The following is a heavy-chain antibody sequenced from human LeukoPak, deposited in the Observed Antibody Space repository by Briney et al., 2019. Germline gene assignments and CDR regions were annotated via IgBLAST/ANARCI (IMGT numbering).Heavy chain of an antibody. CDR2: ISWNSGSI. J-gene: IGHJ4*02. D-gene: IGHD6-13*01. V-gene: IGHV3-9*01. Sequence: PGGSLRLTCAASGFTFDGYAMHWVRQAPGEGLEWVSGISWNSGSIGYADSVKGRFTISRDNAKHSLYLQMNSLRAEDAAVYYCARDYSSPGNFDYWGQGTLVTVSS. CDR1: GFTFDGYA. CDR3: ARDYSSPGNFDY.